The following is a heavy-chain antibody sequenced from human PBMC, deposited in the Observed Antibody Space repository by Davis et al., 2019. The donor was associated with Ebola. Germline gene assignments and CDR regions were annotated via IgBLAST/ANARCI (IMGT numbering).Heavy chain of an antibody. Sequence: SETLSLTCTVSGVSITSYYWSWVRQPPGKGLEWIGYIYHSGTTNYNPSLKRRVTISRDTSKNQFSLKLTSVTAADTAVYYCADLHSGYWGQGTLVTVSS. V-gene: IGHV4-59*08. CDR1: GVSITSYY. J-gene: IGHJ4*02. CDR2: IYHSGTT. D-gene: IGHD6-13*01. CDR3: ADLHSGY.